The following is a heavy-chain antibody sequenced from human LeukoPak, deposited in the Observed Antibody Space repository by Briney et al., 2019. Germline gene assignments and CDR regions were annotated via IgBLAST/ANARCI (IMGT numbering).Heavy chain of an antibody. CDR3: ARQDSGYYYVDY. CDR2: IWYDGSNK. J-gene: IGHJ4*02. Sequence: GGSLTLSCAASGFTFSSYGMHWVRQAPGKGREWVAVIWYDGSNKYYADSVKGRFTISRDNSKNTLYLQMNSLRAEDTAVYYCARQDSGYYYVDYWGQGTLVTVSS. D-gene: IGHD3-22*01. CDR1: GFTFSSYG. V-gene: IGHV3-33*01.